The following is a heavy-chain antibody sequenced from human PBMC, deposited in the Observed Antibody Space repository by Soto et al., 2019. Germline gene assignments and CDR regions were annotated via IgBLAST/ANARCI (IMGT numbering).Heavy chain of an antibody. CDR2: ISGSSTYI. Sequence: EVQLVESGGGLVKPGESLRLSCAASGFTFSSHTMNWVRQAPGKGLEWVSSISGSSTYIYYAESVKGRFTISRDNAKNSGYQQMNVLRAEETAVYYCARGLGRGYMTEGDYSLDYWGHGPLDTVSS. D-gene: IGHD4-4*01. CDR1: GFTFSSHT. J-gene: IGHJ4*01. CDR3: ARGLGRGYMTEGDYSLDY. V-gene: IGHV3-21*01.